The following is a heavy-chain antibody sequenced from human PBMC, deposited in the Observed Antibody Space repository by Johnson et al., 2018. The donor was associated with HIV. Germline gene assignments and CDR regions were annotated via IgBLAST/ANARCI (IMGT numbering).Heavy chain of an antibody. CDR3: ARAAVAAPSAFDI. V-gene: IGHV3-11*04. D-gene: IGHD6-19*01. J-gene: IGHJ3*02. CDR1: GFTFSDYY. CDR2: ISSSGSSR. Sequence: QVQLVESGGGLVQPGGSLRLSCAASGFTFSDYYMSWIRQAPGKGLEWVAYISSSGSSRYYADSVKGRFTISRDNTKNSLYLQMNSLRAGDTAVYYCARAAVAAPSAFDIWGQGTMVTVSS.